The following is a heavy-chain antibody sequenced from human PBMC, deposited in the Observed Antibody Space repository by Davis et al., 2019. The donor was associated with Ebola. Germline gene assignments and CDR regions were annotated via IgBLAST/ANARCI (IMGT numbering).Heavy chain of an antibody. Sequence: PGGSLRLSCAASGFTFSSYGMHWVRQAPGKGLEWVAFIRYDGSNKYYADSVKGRFTISRDNSKNTLYLQMNSLRAEDTAVYYCAKDRGAVAIRVYYYGMDVWGQGTTVTVSS. D-gene: IGHD6-19*01. CDR2: IRYDGSNK. CDR3: AKDRGAVAIRVYYYGMDV. V-gene: IGHV3-30*02. J-gene: IGHJ6*02. CDR1: GFTFSSYG.